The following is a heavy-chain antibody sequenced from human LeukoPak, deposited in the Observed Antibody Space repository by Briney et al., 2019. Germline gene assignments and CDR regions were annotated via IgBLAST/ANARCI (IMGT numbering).Heavy chain of an antibody. J-gene: IGHJ3*02. CDR2: INPNSGGT. CDR1: GYTFTGYY. V-gene: IGHV1-2*02. CDR3: ASMVGIDAFDI. D-gene: IGHD3-10*01. Sequence: ASVKVSFTASGYTFTGYYMHWVRQAPGQGGEGMGWINPNSGGTNYAQKFQGRVTMTRDTSISTAYMELSRLRSDDTAVYYCASMVGIDAFDIWGQGTMVTVSS.